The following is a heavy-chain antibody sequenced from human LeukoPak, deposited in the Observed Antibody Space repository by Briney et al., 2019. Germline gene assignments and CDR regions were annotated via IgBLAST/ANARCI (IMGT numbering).Heavy chain of an antibody. CDR3: VREAAATLFDY. D-gene: IGHD1-26*01. CDR1: GFTFSSYT. V-gene: IGHV3-21*01. Sequence: KAGGSLRLSCAASGFTFSSYTMNWVRQAPGKGLEWVAAISSSSRDIFYADSVKGRFSIPRDNTQNSLSLQMSSLKAEDTAVYYCVREAAATLFDYWGQGTLVTVSS. J-gene: IGHJ4*02. CDR2: ISSSSRDI.